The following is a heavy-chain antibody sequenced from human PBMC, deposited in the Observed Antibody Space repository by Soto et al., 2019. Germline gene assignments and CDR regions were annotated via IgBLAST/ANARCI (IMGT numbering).Heavy chain of an antibody. CDR3: ARGRYGDY. J-gene: IGHJ4*02. CDR1: GYAFTTYG. D-gene: IGHD1-1*01. V-gene: IGHV1-18*01. CDR2: ISAHNGNT. Sequence: QVHLVQSGAEVKKPGASVKVSCKGSGYAFTTYGITWVRQAPGQGLEWMGWISAHNGNTNYAQKVQGRGTVTRDTSTSTAYMELRSLRSDDPAVYYWARGRYGDYWGQGALVTVSS.